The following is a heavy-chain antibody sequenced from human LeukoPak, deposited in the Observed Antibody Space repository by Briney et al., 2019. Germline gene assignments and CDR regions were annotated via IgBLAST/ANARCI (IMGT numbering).Heavy chain of an antibody. D-gene: IGHD5-24*01. CDR3: ARSLEDAFDI. CDR1: RGSFTGYY. Sequence: LGTLSLTCVVFRGSFTGYYWSWLRQPPGKGLEWIWEINHSRSTNYNPSLKSRVIIAVDTPKNQFSLKLSSVTAADTAVYYCARSLEDAFDIWGQGTMVTVSS. CDR2: INHSRST. V-gene: IGHV4-34*01. J-gene: IGHJ3*02.